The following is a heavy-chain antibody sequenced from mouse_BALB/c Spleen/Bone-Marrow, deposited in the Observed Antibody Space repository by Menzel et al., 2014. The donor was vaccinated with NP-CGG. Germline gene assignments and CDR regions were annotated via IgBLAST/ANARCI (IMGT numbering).Heavy chain of an antibody. CDR3: ARERNWDSFAY. Sequence: QVQLQQPGAELARPGASVKMSCKASGYTFTSYTMHWVKQRPGQGLEWIGYINPSSGYTDYNQKFKDKATLTADKSSSTAYMQLSSLTPEDSAVYYCARERNWDSFAYWGQGTLVTVSA. J-gene: IGHJ3*01. D-gene: IGHD4-1*01. CDR2: INPSSGYT. V-gene: IGHV1-4*01. CDR1: GYTFTSYT.